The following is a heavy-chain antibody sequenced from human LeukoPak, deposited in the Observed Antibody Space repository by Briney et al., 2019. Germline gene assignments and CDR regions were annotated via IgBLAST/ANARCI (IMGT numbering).Heavy chain of an antibody. J-gene: IGHJ4*02. CDR3: AKVSSGGTSHGYSSRHFDY. V-gene: IGHV3-23*01. CDR1: GFTFSSYA. D-gene: IGHD6-13*01. CDR2: ISGSGGST. Sequence: PGGSLRLSCAASGFTFSSYAMSWVRQAPGKGLEWVSAISGSGGSTYYADSVKGRFTISRDNSKNTLYLQMNSLRAEDTAVYYCAKVSSGGTSHGYSSRHFDYWGQGTLVTVSS.